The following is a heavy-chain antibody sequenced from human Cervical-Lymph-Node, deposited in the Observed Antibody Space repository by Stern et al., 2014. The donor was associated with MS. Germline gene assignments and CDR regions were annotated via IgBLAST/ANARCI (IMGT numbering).Heavy chain of an antibody. CDR3: ARDVHGMDV. Sequence: EVQLVESGGGLVQPGGSLRLSCAASGFTLSIYDMHWVRQITGKGLEWVSAMSPKGDTYYSGSVKGRFTSSRDVGMNSLFLQMNSLRAADTAVYFCARDVHGMDVWGQGTTVIVSS. CDR1: GFTLSIYD. J-gene: IGHJ6*02. CDR2: MSPKGDT. V-gene: IGHV3-13*04.